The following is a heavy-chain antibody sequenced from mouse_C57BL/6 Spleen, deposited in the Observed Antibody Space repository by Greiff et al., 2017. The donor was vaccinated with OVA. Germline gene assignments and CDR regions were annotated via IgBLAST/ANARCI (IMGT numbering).Heavy chain of an antibody. CDR1: GFSLSTFGMG. V-gene: IGHV8-8*01. CDR3: ARVTVVATRYYFDY. CDR2: IWWDDDK. J-gene: IGHJ2*01. D-gene: IGHD1-1*01. Sequence: QVTLKVSGPGILQPSQTLSLTCSSSGFSLSTFGMGVGWIRQPSGKGLEWLAHIWWDDDKYYNPALKSRLTISKDTSKNQVFLKIANVDTADTATYYCARVTVVATRYYFDYWGQGTTLTVSS.